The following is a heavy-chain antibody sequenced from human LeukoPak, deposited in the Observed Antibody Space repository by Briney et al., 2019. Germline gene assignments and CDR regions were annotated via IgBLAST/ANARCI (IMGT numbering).Heavy chain of an antibody. CDR1: GFTVSSYS. J-gene: IGHJ4*02. CDR3: ARGEWSSSPFDY. CDR2: ISSSSSYI. V-gene: IGHV3-21*01. D-gene: IGHD6-6*01. Sequence: PGGSLRLSCAASGFTVSSYSMSWVRQAPGKGLEWVSFISSSSSYIYYADSVKGRFTVSRDNAKNSLYLQMNSLRAEDTAVYYCARGEWSSSPFDYWGQGTLVTVSS.